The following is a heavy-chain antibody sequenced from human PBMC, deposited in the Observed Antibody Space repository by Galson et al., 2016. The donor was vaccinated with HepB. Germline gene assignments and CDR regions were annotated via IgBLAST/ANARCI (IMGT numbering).Heavy chain of an antibody. D-gene: IGHD3-10*01. Sequence: SLRLSCAGSGFSFRTYAMHWVRQAPGKGLQWVAALLHDGTKDEYADSVKGRFTISRDNSKNTLYLQMNSLRAEDTAVYYCARDNTILWFGELIGNAFDIWGQGTLVTVSS. CDR2: LLHDGTKD. V-gene: IGHV3-30*03. CDR1: GFSFRTYA. J-gene: IGHJ3*02. CDR3: ARDNTILWFGELIGNAFDI.